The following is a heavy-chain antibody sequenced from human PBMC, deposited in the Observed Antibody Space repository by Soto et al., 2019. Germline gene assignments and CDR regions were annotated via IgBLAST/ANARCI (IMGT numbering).Heavy chain of an antibody. CDR3: ARDKITGLFDY. J-gene: IGHJ4*02. Sequence: SETLSLTCTVSGCSISSYYWTWIRQPPGTGLEWIGEINHSGSTNYNPSLKSRVTISVDTSKNQFSLKLTSVTAADTAVYYCARDKITGLFDYWGQETLVTVS. V-gene: IGHV4-34*01. CDR1: GCSISSYY. CDR2: INHSGST. D-gene: IGHD2-8*02.